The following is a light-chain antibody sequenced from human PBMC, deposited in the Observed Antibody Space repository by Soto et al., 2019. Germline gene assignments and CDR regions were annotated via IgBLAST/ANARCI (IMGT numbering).Light chain of an antibody. J-gene: IGLJ1*01. V-gene: IGLV2-14*01. CDR1: SSDVGGYNY. CDR2: DVS. Sequence: QSALTQPASVSGSSGQSITLSCTGTSSDVGGYNYVSWYQRHPGKAPKLMIYDVSNRPSGVSNRFSGSKSGNTASLTISGLQAEDEADYYCSSYTSSSTLHVFGTGTKVTVL. CDR3: SSYTSSSTLHV.